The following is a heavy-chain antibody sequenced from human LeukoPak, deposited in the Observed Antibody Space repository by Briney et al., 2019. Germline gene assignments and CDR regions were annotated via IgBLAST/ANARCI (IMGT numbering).Heavy chain of an antibody. CDR3: ARDLGYQLLY. CDR1: GVSITYSNW. CDR2: IHDDEGF. J-gene: IGHJ4*02. D-gene: IGHD2-2*01. V-gene: IGHV4-4*02. Sequence: PSGTLSLTCAVSGVSITYSNWWSWVRQPPGKGLEWIGEIHDDEGFHCNPLLKGRVAMSMDRSQNQFSLRLSPVTAADTAVYYCARDLGYQLLYWGQGIQVTVSS.